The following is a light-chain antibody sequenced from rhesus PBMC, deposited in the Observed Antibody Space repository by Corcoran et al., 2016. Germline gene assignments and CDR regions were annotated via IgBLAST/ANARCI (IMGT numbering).Light chain of an antibody. CDR2: RIS. Sequence: EIVLTQSPTSMAVSQGERVTISCTASSSVSTSYLHWYQQKPGFPPRLLVCRISSLASGVPARFSGSGSGTSYTHTISSMEAEDAANYYCHQGNSLPWTFGQGTKVEIK. J-gene: IGKJ1*01. CDR3: HQGNSLPWT. CDR1: SSVSTS. V-gene: IGKV3-42*01.